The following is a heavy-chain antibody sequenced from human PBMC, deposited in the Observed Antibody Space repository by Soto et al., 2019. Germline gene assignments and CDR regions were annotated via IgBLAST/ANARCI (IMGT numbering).Heavy chain of an antibody. V-gene: IGHV1-18*01. CDR3: ARDRGVAPPVAGNTHYYYYMNV. CDR1: GYSFTNYG. J-gene: IGHJ6*03. D-gene: IGHD6-19*01. CDR2: ISAYNGNT. Sequence: ASVKVSCKASGYSFTNYGITWVRQAPGQGFEWMGWISAYNGNTKYAQKLQGRVTMTTDASTSTAYLELRSLTSDDTAVYYCARDRGVAPPVAGNTHYYYYMNVWGKGTTVTVSS.